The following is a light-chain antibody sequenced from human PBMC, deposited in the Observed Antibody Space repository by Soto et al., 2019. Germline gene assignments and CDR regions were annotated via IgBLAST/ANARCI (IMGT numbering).Light chain of an antibody. CDR1: QSITRW. V-gene: IGKV1-5*01. J-gene: IGKJ1*01. CDR3: QQYHTFWT. CDR2: DAS. Sequence: DIPMTQSPSTLSASVGDRVIIACRANQSITRWLAWYQQKPGKAPKLLIFDASTLEVGVSSRFSGSGYGTEFTLTISSLQSEDFATYYCQQYHTFWTFGQGTKV.